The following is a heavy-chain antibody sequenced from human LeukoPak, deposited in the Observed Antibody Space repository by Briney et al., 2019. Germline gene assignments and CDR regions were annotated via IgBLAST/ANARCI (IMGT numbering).Heavy chain of an antibody. Sequence: GGSLRLSCAASRFPFSTYEMSWVRQAPGKGLEWISYISSSGNTIYYADSVKGRFTISRDNAKNSLYLQMNSLRVEDTALYYCASAFYGSGSYVNWFDPWGQGTLVTVSS. D-gene: IGHD3-10*01. J-gene: IGHJ5*02. CDR1: RFPFSTYE. V-gene: IGHV3-48*03. CDR2: ISSSGNTI. CDR3: ASAFYGSGSYVNWFDP.